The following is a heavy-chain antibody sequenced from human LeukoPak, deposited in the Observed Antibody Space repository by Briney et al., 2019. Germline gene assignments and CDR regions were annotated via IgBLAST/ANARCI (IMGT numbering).Heavy chain of an antibody. D-gene: IGHD4-17*01. CDR2: IYYSGST. CDR1: GGTISSYY. J-gene: IGHJ4*02. CDR3: ARTLLHDYGDYYFDY. Sequence: SETLSPTCTVSGGTISSYYWSWIRQPPGKGLEWIAYIYYSGSTNYNPSLKSRVTISVDTSKNRFSLKLSSVTAADTAVYYCARTLLHDYGDYYFDYWGQGTLVTVSS. V-gene: IGHV4-59*01.